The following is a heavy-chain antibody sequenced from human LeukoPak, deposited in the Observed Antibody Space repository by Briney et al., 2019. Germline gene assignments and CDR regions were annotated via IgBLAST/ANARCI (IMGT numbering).Heavy chain of an antibody. CDR3: ARDFAGDRDY. CDR1: GFTFSSYG. Sequence: PGRSLRLSCAASGFTFSSYGMHWVRQAPGKGLEWVAVIWYDGSNKYYADSVKGRFTISRDNAKNTLYLQMNSLRAEDTAVYYCARDFAGDRDYWGQGTLVTVSS. CDR2: IWYDGSNK. V-gene: IGHV3-33*01. D-gene: IGHD4-17*01. J-gene: IGHJ4*02.